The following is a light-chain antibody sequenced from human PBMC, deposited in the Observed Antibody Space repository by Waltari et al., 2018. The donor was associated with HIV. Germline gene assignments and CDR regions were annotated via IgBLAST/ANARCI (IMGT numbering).Light chain of an antibody. Sequence: DIQLTQSPSFLSASIGDRVTITCRASQNIYSYLVWYQQKPGRAPQVLIYATSTLQSVVPSRFSGSGSGTEFALTITNLQPDDFATYYCQQVNGYPLTFGGGTKVEIK. CDR1: QNIYSY. CDR2: ATS. V-gene: IGKV1-9*01. CDR3: QQVNGYPLT. J-gene: IGKJ4*01.